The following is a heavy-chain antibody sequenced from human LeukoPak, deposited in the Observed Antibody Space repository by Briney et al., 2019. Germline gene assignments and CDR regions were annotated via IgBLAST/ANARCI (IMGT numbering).Heavy chain of an antibody. CDR1: DGSISSSSYY. Sequence: SETLSLTCTVSDGSISSSSYYWGWIRQPPGKGLEWIVSIYYSGSTYHNPSLKSRVTISVDTSRNQFSLKLKSVTAADTAVYYCARCGMPYSYVSGNFDYWGQGTLVTVSS. CDR3: ARCGMPYSYVSGNFDY. V-gene: IGHV4-39*01. CDR2: IYYSGST. J-gene: IGHJ4*02. D-gene: IGHD3-10*01.